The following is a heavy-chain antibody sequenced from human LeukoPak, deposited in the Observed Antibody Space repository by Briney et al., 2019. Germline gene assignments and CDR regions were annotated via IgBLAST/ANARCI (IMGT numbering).Heavy chain of an antibody. Sequence: GGSLRLSCAASGFTFDDYALHWVRQAPGKGLEWVSLISGDGGSTYYADSVKGRFTISRDNSKNSLYLQMNSLRTEDTALYYCAKDGCSSTSCPSMSYYYYMDVWGKGTTVTVSS. CDR3: AKDGCSSTSCPSMSYYYYMDV. D-gene: IGHD2-2*01. V-gene: IGHV3-43*02. CDR1: GFTFDDYA. CDR2: ISGDGGST. J-gene: IGHJ6*03.